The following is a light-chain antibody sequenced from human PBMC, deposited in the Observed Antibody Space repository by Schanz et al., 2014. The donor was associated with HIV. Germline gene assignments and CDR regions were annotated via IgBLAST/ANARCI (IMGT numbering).Light chain of an antibody. CDR1: TSNIGSNT. CDR2: SNN. CDR3: ATWDDSLKGAV. J-gene: IGLJ7*01. V-gene: IGLV1-44*01. Sequence: QSVLTQPPSTSGTPGQRVIISCSGSTSNIGSNTVNWYQQLPRTAPKLLIYSNNQRPSGVPDRFSGSKSGTSASLLISGLQSEDEADYYCATWDDSLKGAVFGGGTQLTVL.